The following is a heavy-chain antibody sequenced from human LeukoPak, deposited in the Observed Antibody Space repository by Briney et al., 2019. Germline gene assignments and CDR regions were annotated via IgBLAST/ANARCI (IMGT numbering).Heavy chain of an antibody. CDR1: GFTFSSYS. CDR2: ISGSGGST. J-gene: IGHJ3*02. Sequence: PGGSLRLSCAASGFTFSSYSMNWVRQAPGKVLEWVSAISGSGGSTYYADSVKGRFTISRDNSKNTLYLQMNSLRAEDTAVYYCAKDPPYYYDSSGYGGGAFDIWGQGTMVTVSS. CDR3: AKDPPYYYDSSGYGGGAFDI. D-gene: IGHD3-22*01. V-gene: IGHV3-23*01.